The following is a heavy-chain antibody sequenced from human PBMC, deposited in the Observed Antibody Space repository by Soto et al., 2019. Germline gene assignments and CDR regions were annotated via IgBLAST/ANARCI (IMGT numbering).Heavy chain of an antibody. D-gene: IGHD3-16*01. V-gene: IGHV4-34*01. CDR1: GGSFRNYY. Sequence: SETLSLTCGVYGGSFRNYYWIWVRQPPGKGLEWIGEVNHSGEATYNPSLQSRVTISLDTSNNHFSLKMTSLTAADTALYFYTRAERFPRSWFDPWGQGTQVTVSS. CDR3: TRAERFPRSWFDP. J-gene: IGHJ5*02. CDR2: VNHSGEA.